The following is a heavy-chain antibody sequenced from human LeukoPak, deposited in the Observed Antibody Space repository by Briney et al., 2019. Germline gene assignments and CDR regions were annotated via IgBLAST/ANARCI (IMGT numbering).Heavy chain of an antibody. CDR2: INPNSGGT. CDR1: GGTFSSYA. CDR3: ARVLLEWPAYFDY. V-gene: IGHV1-2*02. D-gene: IGHD3-3*01. Sequence: ASVKVSCKASGGTFSSYAISWVRQAPGQGLEWMGWINPNSGGTNYAQKFQGRVTMTRDTSISTAYMELSRLRSDDTAVYYCARVLLEWPAYFDYWGQGTLVTVSS. J-gene: IGHJ4*02.